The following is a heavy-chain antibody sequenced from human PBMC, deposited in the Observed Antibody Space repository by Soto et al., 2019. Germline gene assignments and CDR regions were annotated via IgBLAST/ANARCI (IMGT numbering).Heavy chain of an antibody. CDR3: AMSDYYGSGSNFDY. V-gene: IGHV6-1*01. J-gene: IGHJ4*02. CDR2: TYYRSKWYN. CDR1: GDSVSSNSSA. D-gene: IGHD3-10*01. Sequence: PSHTLSITCDISGDSVSSNSSAWNCNRQSPSRGLEWLGRTYYRSKWYNDYAVSVKSRITINPDTSKNQFSLQLNSVTPEDTAVYYCAMSDYYGSGSNFDYWGQGTLVTVSS.